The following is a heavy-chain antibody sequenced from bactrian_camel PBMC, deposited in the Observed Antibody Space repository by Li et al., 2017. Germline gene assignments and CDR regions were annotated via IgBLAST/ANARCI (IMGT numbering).Heavy chain of an antibody. CDR3: ECRGQRDEY. CDR2: ISTDGRI. V-gene: IGHV3S57*01. CDR1: GGTYSSYRSYC. J-gene: IGHJ4*01. Sequence: HVQLVESGGGSVKAGESLKLSCVAFGGTYSSYRSYCMAWFRQAAGKEREWVSSISTDGRISYADSVKGRFTLSRDKAKDTVYLQMNSLKSDDTAMYYCECRGQRDEYWGQGTQVTVS.